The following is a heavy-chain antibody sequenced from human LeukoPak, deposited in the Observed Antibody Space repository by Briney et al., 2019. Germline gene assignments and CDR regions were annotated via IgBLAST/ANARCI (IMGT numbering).Heavy chain of an antibody. CDR2: ISSSSSYI. CDR3: ASLPIEYSSSN. Sequence: GGSLRLSCAASGFTFSSYSMNWVRQAPGKGLEWVSSISSSSSYIYYADSVKGRFTISRDNAKNSLYLQMNSLRAEDTAVYYCASLPIEYSSSNWGQGTLVTVSS. D-gene: IGHD6-6*01. CDR1: GFTFSSYS. J-gene: IGHJ4*02. V-gene: IGHV3-21*01.